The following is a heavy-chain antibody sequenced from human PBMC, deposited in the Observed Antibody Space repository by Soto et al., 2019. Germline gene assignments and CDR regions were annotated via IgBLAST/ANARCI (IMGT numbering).Heavy chain of an antibody. CDR1: GGSFSGYY. D-gene: IGHD6-13*01. CDR2: INHSGST. V-gene: IGHV4-34*01. CDR3: ARGPYSSSWYRPYYYYGMDV. J-gene: IGHJ6*02. Sequence: SETLSLTCAVYGGSFSGYYWSWIRQPPGKGLEWIGEINHSGSTNYNPSLKSRVTISVDTSKNQFSLKLSSVTAADTAVYYCARGPYSSSWYRPYYYYGMDVWGQGTTVTVSS.